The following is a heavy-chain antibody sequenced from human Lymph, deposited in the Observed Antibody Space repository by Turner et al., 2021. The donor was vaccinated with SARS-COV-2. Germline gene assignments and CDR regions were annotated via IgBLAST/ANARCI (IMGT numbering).Heavy chain of an antibody. V-gene: IGHV1-46*01. Sequence: QVQLVQSGAEVKKPGASVKVSCKASGYTFTSYYMHWVRQAPGQGLEWMGRINPSGDSTSYAQKFQGRVTMTRDTSTRTVYMELSSLRSEDTAVYYCARVGPGGFDYWGQGTPVTVSS. CDR2: INPSGDST. D-gene: IGHD2-15*01. CDR3: ARVGPGGFDY. J-gene: IGHJ4*02. CDR1: GYTFTSYY.